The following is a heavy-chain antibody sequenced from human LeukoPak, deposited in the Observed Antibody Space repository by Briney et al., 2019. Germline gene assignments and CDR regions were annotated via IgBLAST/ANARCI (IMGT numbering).Heavy chain of an antibody. Sequence: PGGSLRLSCAASGFTFSSYAMSWVRQAPGKGLEWVSSISSSSSYIYYADSVKGRFTISRDNAKNSLYLQMNSLRAEDTAVYYCARGAVRGVMDYYYMDVWGKGTTVTVSS. D-gene: IGHD3-10*01. CDR1: GFTFSSYA. V-gene: IGHV3-21*01. J-gene: IGHJ6*03. CDR2: ISSSSSYI. CDR3: ARGAVRGVMDYYYMDV.